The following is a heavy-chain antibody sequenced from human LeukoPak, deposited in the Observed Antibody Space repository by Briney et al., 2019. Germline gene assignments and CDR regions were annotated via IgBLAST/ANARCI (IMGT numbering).Heavy chain of an antibody. CDR3: ARHINQQLGYYYYMDV. V-gene: IGHV4-4*07. D-gene: IGHD6-13*01. J-gene: IGHJ6*03. Sequence: PSETLSLTCIVCVGSISNYYWSWIRQPAGKGLEWIGRIYTSGSTKYNPSLKSRVTISLDTSKNQFSLNLNSVTAADTAVYYCARHINQQLGYYYYMDVWGKGTTVTVSS. CDR1: VGSISNYY. CDR2: IYTSGST.